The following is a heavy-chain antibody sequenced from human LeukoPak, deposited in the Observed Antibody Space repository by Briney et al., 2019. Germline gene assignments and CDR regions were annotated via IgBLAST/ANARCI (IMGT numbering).Heavy chain of an antibody. D-gene: IGHD6-13*01. J-gene: IGHJ4*02. CDR3: ARRRIAAAGTEVEDFDY. CDR2: VYYTGST. CDR1: GGSIRSYY. V-gene: IGHV4-59*08. Sequence: SETLSLTCTVSGGSIRSYYWNWIRQPPGKGLEWIGYVYYTGSTNYNPSLKSRVTISVDTSKNQFSLKLSSVTAADTAVYYCARRRIAAAGTEVEDFDYWGQGTLVTVSS.